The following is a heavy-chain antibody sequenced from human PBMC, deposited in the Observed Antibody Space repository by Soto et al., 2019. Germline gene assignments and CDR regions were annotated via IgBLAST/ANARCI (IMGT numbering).Heavy chain of an antibody. J-gene: IGHJ5*02. CDR3: AFIKYCRRTDCYFAAFDP. Sequence: QVPLKESGPVLVKPTATLTLTCTVSGLSLSKGRLGVRWIRQPPGKALEWLAHIFSHDDKSYNTSLKSRLTISKDTSRSQVVLTTTNMAPVDSATYYCAFIKYCRRTDCYFAAFDPWGQGTLVTVYS. D-gene: IGHD2-2*01. CDR2: IFSHDDK. V-gene: IGHV2-26*04. CDR1: GLSLSKGRLG.